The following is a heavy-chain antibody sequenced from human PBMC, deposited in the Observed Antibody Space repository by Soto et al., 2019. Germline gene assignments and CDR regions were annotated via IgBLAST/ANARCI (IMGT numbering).Heavy chain of an antibody. J-gene: IGHJ5*02. V-gene: IGHV4-31*03. D-gene: IGHD3-10*01. CDR3: AREPISTPRGVTQVDP. CDR2: IYNSGTT. Sequence: QVQLQESGPGLVRPSQTLSLTCTVSGAPISSGGYYWSWIRQHPGKGPEWIGYIYNSGTTFYNPSLGSRNAMSLDAAENHFSLELRSVTVADTAVYYCAREPISTPRGVTQVDPWGQGTLVTVSS. CDR1: GAPISSGGYY.